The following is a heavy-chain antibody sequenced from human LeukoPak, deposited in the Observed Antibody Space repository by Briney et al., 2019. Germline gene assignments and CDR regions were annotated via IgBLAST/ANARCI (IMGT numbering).Heavy chain of an antibody. Sequence: SETLSLTCTVSGGSISSYYWSWIRQPPGKGLEWIGYIYYSGSTNYNPSLKSRVTISVDTSKNQFSLKLSSVTAADTAVYYCAVLPGYSYGSYFDYWGQGNLVTVSS. CDR1: GGSISSYY. CDR3: AVLPGYSYGSYFDY. J-gene: IGHJ4*02. D-gene: IGHD5-18*01. CDR2: IYYSGST. V-gene: IGHV4-59*01.